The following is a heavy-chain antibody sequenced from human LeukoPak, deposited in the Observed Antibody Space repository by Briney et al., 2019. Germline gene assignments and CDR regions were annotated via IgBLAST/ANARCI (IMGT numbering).Heavy chain of an antibody. J-gene: IGHJ4*02. CDR3: ARGRDSSGYYVSY. V-gene: IGHV4-34*01. CDR1: GGSFSGYY. D-gene: IGHD3-22*01. Sequence: PSETLSLTCAVYGGSFSGYYWSWIRQPPGKGLEWIGEINHSGSTNYNTSLKSRVTISVDTSKNQFSLKLSSVTAADTAVYYCARGRDSSGYYVSYWGQGTLVTVSS. CDR2: INHSGST.